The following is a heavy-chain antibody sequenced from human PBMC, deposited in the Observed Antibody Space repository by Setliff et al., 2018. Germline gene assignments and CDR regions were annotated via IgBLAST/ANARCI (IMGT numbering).Heavy chain of an antibody. J-gene: IGHJ5*02. Sequence: ASVKVSCKASGYTFTSYGVSWVRQAPGQGFEWMGWISAYNGNINYAQKFQGRVTMTTDTYTSTANMELRSLRSDDTAVYYCVRAPPTVVIPPGRAFFDPWGQGTLVTVS. CDR3: VRAPPTVVIPPGRAFFDP. CDR2: ISAYNGNI. CDR1: GYTFTSYG. V-gene: IGHV1-18*01. D-gene: IGHD2-2*01.